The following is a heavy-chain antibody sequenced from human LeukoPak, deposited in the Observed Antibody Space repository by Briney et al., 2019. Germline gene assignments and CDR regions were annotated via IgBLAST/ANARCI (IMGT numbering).Heavy chain of an antibody. CDR3: ANAPPYTHYFGF. J-gene: IGHJ4*02. Sequence: GGSLRLSCAASGITFSNYAMSWVRQAPGKGLEWVSTTSSSGDNAYYADSVKGRFTTSRDNSKNTLYLQMNGLRAEDTAIYYCANAPPYTHYFGFWGQGTLVTVSS. V-gene: IGHV3-23*01. D-gene: IGHD2-15*01. CDR1: GITFSNYA. CDR2: TSSSGDNA.